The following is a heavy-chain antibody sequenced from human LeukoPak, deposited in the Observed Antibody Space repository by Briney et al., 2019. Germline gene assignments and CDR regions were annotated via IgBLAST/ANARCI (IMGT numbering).Heavy chain of an antibody. V-gene: IGHV1-18*01. D-gene: IGHD2-2*01. CDR2: ISPYNANT. CDR1: GYTLTCHG. Sequence: ASVKVSCKASGYTLTCHGISWVRQAPGQGLEWMGWISPYNANTNYAQKFQGRVTMTTDTSTSTAYMELRSLRSDDTAVYYCARYQLLEKNWFDPWGQGTLVTVSS. J-gene: IGHJ5*02. CDR3: ARYQLLEKNWFDP.